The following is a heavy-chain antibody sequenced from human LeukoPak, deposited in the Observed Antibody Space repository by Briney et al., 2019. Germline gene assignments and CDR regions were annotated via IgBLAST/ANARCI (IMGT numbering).Heavy chain of an antibody. CDR1: GYSISSGYY. V-gene: IGHV4-38-2*02. D-gene: IGHD6-19*01. CDR3: AGDISSGWYSLDY. Sequence: SETLSLTCTVSGYSISSGYYWGWIRQPPGKGLEWIGSIYHSGSTYYNPSLKSRVTMSVDTSKNQFSLKLSSVTAADTAVYYCAGDISSGWYSLDYWGQGTLVTVSS. J-gene: IGHJ4*02. CDR2: IYHSGST.